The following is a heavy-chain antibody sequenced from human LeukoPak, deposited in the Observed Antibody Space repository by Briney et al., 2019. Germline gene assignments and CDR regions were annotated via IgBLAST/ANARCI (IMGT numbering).Heavy chain of an antibody. CDR3: AGVPPVPAAIWEFDY. Sequence: ASVKVSCKASGYTFTSYGISWVRQAPGQGLEWMGRISAYNGNTNYAQKLQGRVTMTTDTSTSTAYMELRSLRSDDTAVYYCAGVPPVPAAIWEFDYWGQGTLVTVSS. V-gene: IGHV1-18*01. CDR1: GYTFTSYG. J-gene: IGHJ4*02. D-gene: IGHD2-2*01. CDR2: ISAYNGNT.